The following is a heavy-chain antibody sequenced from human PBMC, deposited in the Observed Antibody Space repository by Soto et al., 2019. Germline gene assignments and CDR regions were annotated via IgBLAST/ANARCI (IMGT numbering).Heavy chain of an antibody. CDR3: ARVNYDSTGYLDH. CDR2: IYYSGST. Sequence: SETLSLTCTVSGGSVSSGSYYWSWIRQPPGKGLEWIGYIYYSGSTNYNPSLKSRVTISVDTSKNQFSLKLSSVTAADTAVYYCARVNYDSTGYLDHWGQGTLVTVSS. J-gene: IGHJ4*02. CDR1: GGSVSSGSYY. D-gene: IGHD3-22*01. V-gene: IGHV4-61*01.